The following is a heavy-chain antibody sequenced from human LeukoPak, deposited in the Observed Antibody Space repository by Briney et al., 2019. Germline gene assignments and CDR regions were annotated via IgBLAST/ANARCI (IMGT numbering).Heavy chain of an antibody. CDR2: IYSGGST. CDR1: GFTVSSNY. Sequence: GGSLRLSCAASGFTVSSNYMSWVRQAPGEGLEWVSVIYSGGSTYYADSVKGRFTISRDNSKNTLYLQMNSLRAEDTAVYYCARAKAVPMVRGVRALDYWGQGTLVTVSS. J-gene: IGHJ4*02. V-gene: IGHV3-66*01. D-gene: IGHD3-10*01. CDR3: ARAKAVPMVRGVRALDY.